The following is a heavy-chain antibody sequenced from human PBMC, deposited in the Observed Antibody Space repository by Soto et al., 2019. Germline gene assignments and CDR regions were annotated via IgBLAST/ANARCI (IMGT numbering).Heavy chain of an antibody. D-gene: IGHD6-13*01. J-gene: IGHJ5*01. CDR2: IYSSGST. CDR1: GFTVSSSY. Sequence: EVQLVESGGGLVQPGGSLRLSCAASGFTVSSSYISWVRQAPGKRLEWVSTIYSSGSTYYADSVRGRFTISRDDSKNTSYLQLNSLSVADMAVYYCTTEARGRSWWSQGSFESWCQGTLVTVAS. CDR3: TTEARGRSWWSQGSFES. V-gene: IGHV3-66*01.